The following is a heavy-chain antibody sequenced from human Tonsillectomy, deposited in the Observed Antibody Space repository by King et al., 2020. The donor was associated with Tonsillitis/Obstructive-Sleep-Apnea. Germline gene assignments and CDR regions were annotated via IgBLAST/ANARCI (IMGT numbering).Heavy chain of an antibody. Sequence: VQLVESGGGVVQPGRSLRLSCAASGFTFSSYGMHWVRQAPGKGLEWVAVIWYDGSNKYYADSVKGRFTISRNNPKNTLYRQMNSLRAEETAVYYCARDYEGDYFDYWGQGTLVTVSS. CDR3: ARDYEGDYFDY. D-gene: IGHD5-12*01. CDR1: GFTFSSYG. CDR2: IWYDGSNK. V-gene: IGHV3-33*01. J-gene: IGHJ4*02.